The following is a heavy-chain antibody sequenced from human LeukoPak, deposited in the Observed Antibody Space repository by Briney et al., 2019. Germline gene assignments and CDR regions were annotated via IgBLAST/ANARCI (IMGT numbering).Heavy chain of an antibody. CDR3: ARHPFWGLRPGGYFDL. CDR2: INHSGST. CDR1: GGSFSGYY. J-gene: IGHJ2*01. V-gene: IGHV4-34*01. Sequence: PSETLSLTCTVSGGSFSGYYWSWIRQPPGKGLEWIGEINHSGSTNYNPSLKSRVTISVDTSKNQFSLKLSSVTAADTAVYYCARHPFWGLRPGGYFDLWGRGTLVTVSS. D-gene: IGHD3-16*01.